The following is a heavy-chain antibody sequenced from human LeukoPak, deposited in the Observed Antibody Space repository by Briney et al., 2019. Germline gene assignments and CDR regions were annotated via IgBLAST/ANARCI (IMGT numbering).Heavy chain of an antibody. Sequence: GASAKVSCKASAYTFSSYGVSWVRQAPGQGLEWMGWISPYNGYTNYAQNLQGRVTMTTDTSTSTAYMELRSLRSDDTAVYYCARVGGPYNFGYYYAMDVWGQGTTVTVSS. CDR2: ISPYNGYT. J-gene: IGHJ6*02. V-gene: IGHV1-18*01. D-gene: IGHD3/OR15-3a*01. CDR1: AYTFSSYG. CDR3: ARVGGPYNFGYYYAMDV.